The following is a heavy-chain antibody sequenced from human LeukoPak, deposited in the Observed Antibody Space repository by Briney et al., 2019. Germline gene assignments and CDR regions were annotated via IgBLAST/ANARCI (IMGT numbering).Heavy chain of an antibody. J-gene: IGHJ1*01. D-gene: IGHD6-19*01. V-gene: IGHV4-59*01. CDR1: GGSISSYY. Sequence: KASETLSLTCTVSGGSISSYYWNWIRQPPGKGLEWIGYTYYSGSTNYNPSLKSRVTTSVDTSKNQFSLKLSSVTAADTAVYYCARGGWYPESFQHWGQGALVTVSS. CDR3: ARGGWYPESFQH. CDR2: TYYSGST.